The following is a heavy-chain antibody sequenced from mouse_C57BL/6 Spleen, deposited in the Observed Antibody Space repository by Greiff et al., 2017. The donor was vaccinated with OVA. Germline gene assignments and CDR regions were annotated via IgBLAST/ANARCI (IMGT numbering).Heavy chain of an antibody. CDR2: IDPSDSYT. CDR1: GYTFTSYW. J-gene: IGHJ4*01. D-gene: IGHD3-3*01. Sequence: QVQLKQPGAELVKPGASVKLSCKASGYTFTSYWMQWVKQRPGQGLEWIGEIDPSDSYTNYKQKFKGKATLTVDTSSSTAYMQLSSLTSEDSAVYYCARRGWKGGAMDYWGQGTSVTVSS. V-gene: IGHV1-50*01. CDR3: ARRGWKGGAMDY.